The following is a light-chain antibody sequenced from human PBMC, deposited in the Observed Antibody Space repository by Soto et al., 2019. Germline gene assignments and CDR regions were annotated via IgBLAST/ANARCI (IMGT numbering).Light chain of an antibody. CDR3: ATWDDSLSGQV. CDR1: SSNIGSNT. CDR2: SEN. Sequence: QSVLTQPPSASGAPGQRVAISCSGSSSNIGSNTVNWYQQLPGTAPKLLLFSENQRPSGVPDRFSGSKSGTSASLAISGLQAEDEADYYCATWDDSLSGQVFGTGTKVTVL. J-gene: IGLJ1*01. V-gene: IGLV1-44*01.